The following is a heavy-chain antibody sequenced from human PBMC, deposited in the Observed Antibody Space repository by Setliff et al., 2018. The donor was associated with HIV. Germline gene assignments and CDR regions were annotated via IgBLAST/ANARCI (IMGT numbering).Heavy chain of an antibody. D-gene: IGHD6-19*01. CDR1: GGSISSYY. J-gene: IGHJ5*02. CDR2: IYTSGST. V-gene: IGHV4-4*09. CDR3: ARQKGYSSGWYIGSWFDP. Sequence: SETLSLTCTVSGGSISSYYWSWIRQPPGKGLEWIGYIYTSGSTNYNPSLKSRVTISVATSKNQFTLKLSSGTAADTAVYYCARQKGYSSGWYIGSWFDPWGQGTLVTVSS.